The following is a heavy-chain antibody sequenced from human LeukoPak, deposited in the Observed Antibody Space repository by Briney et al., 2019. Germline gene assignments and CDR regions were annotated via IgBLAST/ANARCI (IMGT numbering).Heavy chain of an antibody. V-gene: IGHV4-34*01. CDR1: GGSFSGYY. Sequence: SETLSLTCAVYGGSFSGYYWSWIRQPPGKGLEWIGEINRSGSTNYNPSLKSRVTISVDTSKNQFSLKLSSVTAADTAVYYCARHQVWFGELHDYFDYWGQGTLVTVSS. J-gene: IGHJ4*02. CDR2: INRSGST. CDR3: ARHQVWFGELHDYFDY. D-gene: IGHD3-10*01.